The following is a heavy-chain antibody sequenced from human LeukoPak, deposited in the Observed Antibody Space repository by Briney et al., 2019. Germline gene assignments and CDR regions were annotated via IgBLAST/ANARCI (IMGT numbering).Heavy chain of an antibody. Sequence: SETLSLTCTVSGGSISSYYWSWIRQPPGKGLEWIGYIYYSGSTNYNPSLKSRVTISVDTSKNQFSLKLSSVTAADTAVYYCASRGSYHFDYWGQGTLVTVSS. V-gene: IGHV4-59*08. CDR1: GGSISSYY. CDR2: IYYSGST. J-gene: IGHJ4*02. CDR3: ASRGSYHFDY. D-gene: IGHD1-26*01.